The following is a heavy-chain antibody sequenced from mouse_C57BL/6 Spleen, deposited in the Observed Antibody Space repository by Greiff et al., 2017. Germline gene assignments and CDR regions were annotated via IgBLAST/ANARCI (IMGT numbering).Heavy chain of an antibody. CDR1: GYTFTSYW. CDR2: IYPGSGST. J-gene: IGHJ3*01. CDR3: ARWESNYPWVAY. D-gene: IGHD2-5*01. V-gene: IGHV1-55*01. Sequence: QVQLQQPGAELVKPGASVKMSCKASGYTFTSYWITWVKQRPGQGLEWIGDIYPGSGSTNYNEKFKSKATLTVDTSASTADMQLSSLTSEDSAVYYCARWESNYPWVAYWGQGTLVTVSA.